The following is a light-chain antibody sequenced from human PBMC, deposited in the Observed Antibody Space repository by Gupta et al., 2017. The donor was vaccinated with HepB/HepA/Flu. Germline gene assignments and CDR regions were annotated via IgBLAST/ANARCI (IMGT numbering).Light chain of an antibody. V-gene: IGLV3-21*04. Sequence: SYVLTQPPSVSVAPGKTARITCGGTNIGSKSVHWYQPKPGQAPVLFIYYDSDRPSGIPERFSGSNSGTTATMTISRVEAGDEADYYCQVWDSSSDHVVFGGGTKLTVL. CDR3: QVWDSSSDHVV. CDR2: YDS. J-gene: IGLJ2*01. CDR1: NIGSKS.